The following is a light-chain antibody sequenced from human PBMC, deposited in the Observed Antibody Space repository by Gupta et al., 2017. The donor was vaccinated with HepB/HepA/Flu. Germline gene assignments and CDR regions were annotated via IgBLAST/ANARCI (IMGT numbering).Light chain of an antibody. CDR3: QQYGSSPLT. J-gene: IGKJ4*01. Sequence: EIVLTQSPGTLSLSPGERATLSCRASQSVSSSYLAWYQQKPGQAPRLRIYSASSRATGIPDRFSGSGSGTDFTLTISRLGPEYFAVYYCQQYGSSPLTFGGGTKVEIK. CDR1: QSVSSSY. V-gene: IGKV3-20*01. CDR2: SAS.